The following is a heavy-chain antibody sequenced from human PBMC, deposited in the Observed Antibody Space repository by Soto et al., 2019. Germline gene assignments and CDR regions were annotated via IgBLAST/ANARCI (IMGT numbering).Heavy chain of an antibody. CDR3: AGPGYSSQDY. Sequence: PGGSLRLACAASVFTFSSFALSWVRQAPGKGLEWVSAISGSGDGTDYADSVKGRFTISRDNSKNTLYLQMNSLRAEDTAVYYCAGPGYSSQDYWGQGALVTVSS. J-gene: IGHJ4*02. CDR1: VFTFSSFA. V-gene: IGHV3-23*01. CDR2: ISGSGDGT. D-gene: IGHD5-18*01.